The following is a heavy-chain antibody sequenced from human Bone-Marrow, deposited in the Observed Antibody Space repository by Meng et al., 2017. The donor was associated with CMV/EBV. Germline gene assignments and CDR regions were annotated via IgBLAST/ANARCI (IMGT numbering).Heavy chain of an antibody. Sequence: SLKISCAASGFTFDDYAMHWVRQAPGKGLEWVSGISWNSGSIGYADSVKGRFTISGDNAKNSLYLQMNSLRAEDTALYYCAKEGRGYSYFDYWGQGTLVTVSS. CDR1: GFTFDDYA. D-gene: IGHD5-18*01. CDR3: AKEGRGYSYFDY. J-gene: IGHJ4*02. CDR2: ISWNSGSI. V-gene: IGHV3-9*01.